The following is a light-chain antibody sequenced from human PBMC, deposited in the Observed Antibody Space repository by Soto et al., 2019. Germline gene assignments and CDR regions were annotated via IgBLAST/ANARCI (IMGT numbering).Light chain of an antibody. CDR3: SSYADSSNYV. CDR2: QVT. CDR1: SSDLAIYNY. V-gene: IGLV2-14*01. J-gene: IGLJ1*01. Sequence: QSALTQPASVSGSPGQAIAISCTGTSSDLAIYNYVFWYQQQPGKAPKLMIHQVTNRPSGVYNRFSSSRSGNTSSLTISGLQAEGEADDYCSSYADSSNYVFGTGTKLTVL.